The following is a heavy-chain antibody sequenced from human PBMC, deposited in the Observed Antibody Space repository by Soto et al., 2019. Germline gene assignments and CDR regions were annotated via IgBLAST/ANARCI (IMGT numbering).Heavy chain of an antibody. J-gene: IGHJ4*02. CDR3: AREIRYYGSGIFDS. CDR2: IAPLYGTA. V-gene: IGHV1-69*01. Sequence: QVHLVQSGAEVKKPGSSVKVSCRASGGTFSRSSIAWVRQAPGQGLEWMGGIAPLYGTANYAQRLQVRVTITAHESTGTAYMELSGLRAKDTAVYYCAREIRYYGSGIFDSWGQGTLVIVSA. CDR1: GGTFSRSS. D-gene: IGHD3-10*01.